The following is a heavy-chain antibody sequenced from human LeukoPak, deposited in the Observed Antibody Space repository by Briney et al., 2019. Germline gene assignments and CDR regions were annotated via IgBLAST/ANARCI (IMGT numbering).Heavy chain of an antibody. V-gene: IGHV1-8*01. D-gene: IGHD5-12*01. J-gene: IGHJ6*02. CDR1: GYTFTSYD. CDR2: MNPNSGNT. Sequence: ASVKVSCKASGYTFTSYDINWVRQATGQGLEWMGWMNPNSGNTGYAQKFQGRVTMTRNTSISTAYMELSSLRSEGTAVYYCATSGYDDYYYYYGMDVWGQGTTVTVSS. CDR3: ATSGYDDYYYYYGMDV.